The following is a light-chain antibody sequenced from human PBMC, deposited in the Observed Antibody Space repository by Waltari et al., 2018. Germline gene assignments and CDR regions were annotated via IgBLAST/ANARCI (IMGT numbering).Light chain of an antibody. J-gene: IGKJ1*01. Sequence: AIQMTQSPSSLSASVGDRVTITCRESQDIRDDLAWYQQKPGKAPRLLIYAASTLQSGVPSRFSGSGSGTDFTLTISSLQPEDFATYYCLQDYNYPWTFGQGTKVEIK. CDR2: AAS. CDR1: QDIRDD. CDR3: LQDYNYPWT. V-gene: IGKV1-6*01.